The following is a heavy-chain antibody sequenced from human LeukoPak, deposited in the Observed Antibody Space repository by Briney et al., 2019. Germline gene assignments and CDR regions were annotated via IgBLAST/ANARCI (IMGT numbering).Heavy chain of an antibody. J-gene: IGHJ5*02. CDR3: ASRYCSGGSCYSENWFDP. CDR1: GYTFTSYY. D-gene: IGHD2-15*01. Sequence: GASVKVSCKASGYTFTSYYMHWVRQAPGQGLEWMGIINPSGGSTSYAQKFQGRVTMTRDTSTSTVYMELSSLRSDDTAVYYCASRYCSGGSCYSENWFDPWGQGTLVTVSS. V-gene: IGHV1-46*01. CDR2: INPSGGST.